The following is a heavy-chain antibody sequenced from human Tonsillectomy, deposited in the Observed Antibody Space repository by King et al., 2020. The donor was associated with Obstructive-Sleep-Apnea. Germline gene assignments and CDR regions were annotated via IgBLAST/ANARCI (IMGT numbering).Heavy chain of an antibody. CDR2: ISYDGSNK. D-gene: IGHD5-18*01. CDR1: GFTFSSYA. Sequence: VQLVEAGGGVVQPGRSLRLSCAASGFTFSSYAMHWVRPAPGKGLEWVAVISYDGSNKYYADSVKGRFTITRDNSKNTLYLQMNSLRAEDTAVYYCARERQLWAFRVIDYWGQGTLVTVSS. J-gene: IGHJ4*02. V-gene: IGHV3-30*04. CDR3: ARERQLWAFRVIDY.